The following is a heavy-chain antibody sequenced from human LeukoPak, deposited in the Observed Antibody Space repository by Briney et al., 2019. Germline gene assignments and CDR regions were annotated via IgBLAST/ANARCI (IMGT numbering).Heavy chain of an antibody. D-gene: IGHD6-19*01. CDR3: ASYNSGWYSGFDN. CDR1: GGSISSYY. J-gene: IGHJ4*02. Sequence: LSETLSLTCTVSGGSISSYYWNWIRQPAGKGLEWIGYIYYSGSTNYNPSLKSRVSISVDTSKNQFSLKLSSVTAADTALYYCASYNSGWYSGFDNWGQGTLVTVSS. CDR2: IYYSGST. V-gene: IGHV4-59*08.